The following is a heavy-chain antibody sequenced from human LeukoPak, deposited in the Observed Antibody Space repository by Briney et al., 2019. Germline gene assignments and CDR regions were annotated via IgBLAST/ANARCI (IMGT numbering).Heavy chain of an antibody. CDR1: GFTFSSYA. Sequence: GGSLRLSCAASGFTFSSYAMSWVRQAPGKGLEWVSAISGSGGSTYYADSVKGRFTISRDNPKNTLYLQMNSPRAEDTAVYYCAKDSLFEQLGFDYWGQGTLVTVSS. CDR2: ISGSGGST. CDR3: AKDSLFEQLGFDY. D-gene: IGHD6-13*01. J-gene: IGHJ4*02. V-gene: IGHV3-23*01.